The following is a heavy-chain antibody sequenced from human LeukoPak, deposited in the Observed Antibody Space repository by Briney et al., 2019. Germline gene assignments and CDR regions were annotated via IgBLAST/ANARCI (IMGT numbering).Heavy chain of an antibody. CDR2: IYYSGST. D-gene: IGHD4-17*01. Sequence: SPPETLSLTCTVSGGSISSYYWSWIRQPPGKGLEWIGYIYYSGSTNYNPSLKSRVTISVDTSKNQFSLKLSSVTAADTAVYYCARGRDGDYAPFPQGRYYYYYYMDVWGKGTTVTVSS. CDR1: GGSISSYY. J-gene: IGHJ6*03. CDR3: ARGRDGDYAPFPQGRYYYYYYMDV. V-gene: IGHV4-59*01.